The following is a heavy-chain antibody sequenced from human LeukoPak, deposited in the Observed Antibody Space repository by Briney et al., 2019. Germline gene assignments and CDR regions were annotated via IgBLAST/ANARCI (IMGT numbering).Heavy chain of an antibody. J-gene: IGHJ4*02. V-gene: IGHV1-69*04. CDR2: IIPIFCIA. D-gene: IGHD5-18*01. Sequence: SVKVSCKASGGTFSSYAISWVRQAPGQGLEWMGRIIPIFCIANYAQKFQGRVTITADKSTSTAYMELSSLRSEDTAVYYCARGPVQLWEQRSLDYWGQGTLVTVSS. CDR3: ARGPVQLWEQRSLDY. CDR1: GGTFSSYA.